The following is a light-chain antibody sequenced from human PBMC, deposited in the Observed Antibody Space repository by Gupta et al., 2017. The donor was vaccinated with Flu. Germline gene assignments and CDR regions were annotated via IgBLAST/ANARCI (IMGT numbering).Light chain of an antibody. Sequence: DFQMTQSPSSLSASVGDRVTITCRASQIVSRYLNWYQQTPGKPPKLLIYESCQVHTGVSSRFSGSGSGTDFTLTIRKRQPEEFGTYYCQHRNRSPWTFGQGTKVDI. CDR1: QIVSRY. J-gene: IGKJ2*01. CDR2: ESC. V-gene: IGKV1-39*01. CDR3: QHRNRSPWT.